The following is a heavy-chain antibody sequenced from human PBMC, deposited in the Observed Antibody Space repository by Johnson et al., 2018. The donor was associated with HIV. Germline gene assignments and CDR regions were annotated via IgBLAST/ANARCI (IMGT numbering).Heavy chain of an antibody. CDR1: GFTFDDYA. CDR2: ISWNSGSI. D-gene: IGHD3-22*01. V-gene: IGHV3-9*01. CDR3: AKGAKKYYYDSSGYYRDAFDI. J-gene: IGHJ3*02. Sequence: VQLVESGGGLVQPGRSLRLSCAASGFTFDDYAMHWVRQAPGKGLEWVSGISWNSGSIGYADSVKGRFTISRDNAKNSLYLQMNSLRAEDTALYYCAKGAKKYYYDSSGYYRDAFDIWGQGTMVTVSS.